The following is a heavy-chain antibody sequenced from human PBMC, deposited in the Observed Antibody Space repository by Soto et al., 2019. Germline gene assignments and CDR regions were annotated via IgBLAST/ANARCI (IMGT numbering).Heavy chain of an antibody. Sequence: QVQLVQSGAEVKKPGSSVKVSCKASGGTFNYDAITWVRQAPGQGLEWMGGIIPIFNTANYAQKFQGRVTITADESTSTAYMELTSLISEDTALYYCARVRPTDYVGNYNNGMDVWCQGTTVTVSS. D-gene: IGHD4-17*01. J-gene: IGHJ6*02. CDR1: GGTFNYDA. CDR3: ARVRPTDYVGNYNNGMDV. V-gene: IGHV1-69*01. CDR2: IIPIFNTA.